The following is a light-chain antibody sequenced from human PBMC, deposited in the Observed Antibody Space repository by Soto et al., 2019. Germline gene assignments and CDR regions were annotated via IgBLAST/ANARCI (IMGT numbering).Light chain of an antibody. CDR1: QRLTKSA. J-gene: IGKJ1*01. Sequence: EIVLTQSPATLSLSPGERATLSCRASQRLTKSAFAWYQQKRGQAPRLLVFGASNRATGIPDRFSGSGSGADFTLTITGLEPEDFAVYYCQQYGTSPRTFGQGTKVEIK. CDR2: GAS. V-gene: IGKV3-20*01. CDR3: QQYGTSPRT.